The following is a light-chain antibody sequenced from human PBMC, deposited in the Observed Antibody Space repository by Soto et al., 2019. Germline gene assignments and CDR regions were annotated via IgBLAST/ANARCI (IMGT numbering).Light chain of an antibody. Sequence: EIVLTQSPGTLSLSPGDRATLSCRASQSVSSTYLAWYQQKPGQAPRLLIYDASNRATGIPARFSGSGSGTDFTLTISSLEPGDFALYYCQQRHNSWTFGQGTKVDIK. CDR3: QQRHNSWT. CDR1: QSVSSTY. CDR2: DAS. V-gene: IGKV3D-20*02. J-gene: IGKJ1*01.